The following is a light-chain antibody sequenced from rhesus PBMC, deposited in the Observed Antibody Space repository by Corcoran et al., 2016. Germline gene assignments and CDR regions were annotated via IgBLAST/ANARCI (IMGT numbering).Light chain of an antibody. CDR1: QRVSRS. Sequence: EILLTQSPATLSLSPGERATLSCRASQRVSRSLAWYRQTPEPPPRLLIYDASKRTPGIPDRVRGRGSGTDFTLTISSLKPEDFAVYYCHQYSNWWTFGQGTKVEIK. V-gene: IGKV3-42*03. J-gene: IGKJ1*01. CDR3: HQYSNWWT. CDR2: DAS.